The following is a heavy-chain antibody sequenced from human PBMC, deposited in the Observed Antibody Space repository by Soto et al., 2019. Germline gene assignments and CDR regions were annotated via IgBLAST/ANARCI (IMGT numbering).Heavy chain of an antibody. CDR2: INAGNGNT. Sequence: GPSVKVSCKASGYTFTSYAMHWVRQAPGQRLEWMGWINAGNGNTKYSQKFQGRVTITRDTSASTAYMELSSLRSEDTAVYYCARGASQGGYYYDYFDYWGQGTLVTVSS. CDR3: ARGASQGGYYYDYFDY. D-gene: IGHD3-22*01. J-gene: IGHJ4*02. CDR1: GYTFTSYA. V-gene: IGHV1-3*01.